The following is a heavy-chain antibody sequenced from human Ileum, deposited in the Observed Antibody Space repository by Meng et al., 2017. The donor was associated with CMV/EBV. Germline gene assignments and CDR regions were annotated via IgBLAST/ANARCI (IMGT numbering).Heavy chain of an antibody. CDR2: IRSKAYGGTT. CDR3: TRVRYISDY. V-gene: IGHV3-49*04. CDR1: GFTFGDYA. J-gene: IGHJ4*02. Sequence: GESLKISCTASGFTFGDYAMSWVRQAPGKGLEWVGFIRSKAYGGTTEYAASVKGRFTTSRDDSKSIAYLQMNSLKTEDTAVYYCTRVRYISDYWGQGTLVTVSS. D-gene: IGHD1-1*01.